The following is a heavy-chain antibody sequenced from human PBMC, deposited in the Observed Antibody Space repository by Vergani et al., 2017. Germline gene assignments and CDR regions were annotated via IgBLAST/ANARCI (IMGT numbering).Heavy chain of an antibody. D-gene: IGHD3-16*02. CDR2: IRSKAYGGTT. J-gene: IGHJ4*02. V-gene: IGHV3-49*05. Sequence: EVQLVESGGGLVKPGRSLRLSCTASGFTFGDYAMSWLRQAPGKGLEWVGFIRSKAYGGTTEYAASVKGRFTISRDDSKIIAYLQMNSLETEDTAVYYCTGCGGYVWGSYRPFDYWGQGTLVTVSS. CDR1: GFTFGDYA. CDR3: TGCGGYVWGSYRPFDY.